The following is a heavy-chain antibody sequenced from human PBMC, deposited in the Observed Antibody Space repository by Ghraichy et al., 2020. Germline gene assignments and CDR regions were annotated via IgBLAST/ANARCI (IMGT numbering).Heavy chain of an antibody. CDR1: GFTFSSYS. CDR2: LSSVGGTT. CDR3: AKRGDSGGYQYFDY. D-gene: IGHD3-22*01. Sequence: GESLNISCAASGFTFSSYSMSWVRQAPGKGLEWVSTLSSVGGTTYYTDSVKGRFTVSRDNSKNTLYLQMNSLRAEDTAEYYCAKRGDSGGYQYFDYWGQGTLVTVSS. J-gene: IGHJ4*02. V-gene: IGHV3-23*01.